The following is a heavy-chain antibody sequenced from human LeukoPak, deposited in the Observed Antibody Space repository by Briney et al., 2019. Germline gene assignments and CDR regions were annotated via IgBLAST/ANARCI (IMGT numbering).Heavy chain of an antibody. V-gene: IGHV3-30*19. D-gene: IGHD6-13*01. CDR1: GFTFSSYG. J-gene: IGHJ3*02. CDR2: ISYDGSNK. CDR3: ARVLYSSIDAFDI. Sequence: TGRSLRLSCAASGFTFSSYGMNWVRQAPGKGLEWVAVISYDGSNKYYADSVKGRFTISRDNSKNTLYLQMNSLRAEDTAVYYCARVLYSSIDAFDIWGQGTMVTVSS.